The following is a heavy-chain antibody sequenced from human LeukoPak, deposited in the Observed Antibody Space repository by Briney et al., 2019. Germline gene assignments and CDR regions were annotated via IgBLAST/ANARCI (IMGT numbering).Heavy chain of an antibody. CDR3: ARDKYCTGRDCYGGSKFDY. D-gene: IGHD2-8*02. CDR2: ISSSSSTI. CDR1: GFTFSSYS. Sequence: PGGSLRLSCAASGFTFSSYSMNWVRQAPGKGLEWVSYISSSSSTIYYADSVKGRFTISRDNAKNSLYLQMNSLRAEDTAVYYCARDKYCTGRDCYGGSKFDYWGQGTLVTVSS. V-gene: IGHV3-48*01. J-gene: IGHJ4*02.